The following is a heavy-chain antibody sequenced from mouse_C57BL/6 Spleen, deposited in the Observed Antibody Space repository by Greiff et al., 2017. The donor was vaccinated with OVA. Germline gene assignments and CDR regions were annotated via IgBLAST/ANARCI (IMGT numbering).Heavy chain of an antibody. D-gene: IGHD3-3*01. Sequence: VQLVESGAELVKPGASVKISCKASGYAFSSYWMNWVKQRPGKGLEWIGQIYPGDGGTNYNGKLKGKATLTADKSSSTAYMQLSSLTSEDSAVYFCARGAGSPSYWYFDVWCTGTTVTVSS. CDR2: IYPGDGGT. CDR1: GYAFSSYW. J-gene: IGHJ1*03. V-gene: IGHV1-80*01. CDR3: ARGAGSPSYWYFDV.